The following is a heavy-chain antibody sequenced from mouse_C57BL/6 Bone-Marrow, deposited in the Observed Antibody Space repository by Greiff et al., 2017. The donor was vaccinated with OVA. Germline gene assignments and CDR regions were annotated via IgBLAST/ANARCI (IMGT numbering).Heavy chain of an antibody. CDR2: IDPANDNT. D-gene: IGHD1-1*01. CDR3: ARWNFGSSFYAMDY. Sequence: VHVKQSVAELVRPGASVKLSCTASGFNIKNTYMHWVKQRPEQGLEWIGRIDPANDNTKYAPKFQGKATMTADTSSNTAYLQLSSLSSEDTAVYCCARWNFGSSFYAMDYWGQGTSVTVSS. V-gene: IGHV14-3*01. J-gene: IGHJ4*01. CDR1: GFNIKNTY.